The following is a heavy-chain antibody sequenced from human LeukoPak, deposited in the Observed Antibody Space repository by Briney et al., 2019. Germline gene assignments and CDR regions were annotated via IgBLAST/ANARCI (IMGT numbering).Heavy chain of an antibody. V-gene: IGHV3-30*18. J-gene: IGHJ5*02. CDR3: AKDPAHYYDSSGYSS. D-gene: IGHD3-22*01. CDR2: ISYDGSNK. CDR1: GFTLSSYA. Sequence: AGGSLRLSCAASGFTLSSYAMSWVRQAPGKGLEWVAVISYDGSNKYYADSVKGRFTISRDNSKNTLYLQMNSLRAEDTAVYYCAKDPAHYYDSSGYSSWGQGTLVTVSS.